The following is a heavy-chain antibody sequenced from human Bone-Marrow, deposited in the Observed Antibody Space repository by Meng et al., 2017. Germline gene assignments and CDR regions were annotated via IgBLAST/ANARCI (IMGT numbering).Heavy chain of an antibody. CDR2: INHSGST. D-gene: IGHD6-6*01. V-gene: IGHV4-34*01. J-gene: IGHJ4*02. CDR1: GGSFSGYY. CDR3: ARGLRAARPLLFGY. Sequence: QVQLQQWGAGLLKPSETLSLTCAVYGGSFSGYYWSWIRQTPGKGLEWIGEINHSGSTNYNPSLKSRVTISVDTSKNHISLKLSSVTAADTAVYYCARGLRAARPLLFGYWGQGTLVTVSS.